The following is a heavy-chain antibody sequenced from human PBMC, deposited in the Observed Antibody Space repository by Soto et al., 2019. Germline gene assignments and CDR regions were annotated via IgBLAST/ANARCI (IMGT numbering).Heavy chain of an antibody. CDR2: IYVTGAV. J-gene: IGHJ5*02. CDR3: ARLRIATNNYKWFDP. V-gene: IGHV4-31*03. D-gene: IGHD2-21*01. Sequence: PSETLSLTCSVSGAALNSGNYYWSWIRQVPGKGLEWIGHIYVTGAVDYNPSLRDRITISQDTSEGQFSLNLRLVTAADTAVYYCARLRIATNNYKWFDPWGQGTLVTVSS. CDR1: GAALNSGNYY.